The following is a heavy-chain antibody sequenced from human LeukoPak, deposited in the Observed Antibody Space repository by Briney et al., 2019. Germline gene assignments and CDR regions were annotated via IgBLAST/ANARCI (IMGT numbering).Heavy chain of an antibody. D-gene: IGHD2-2*02. CDR2: IIRNTDGETT. J-gene: IGHJ3*02. CDR1: GFTFTNAW. CDR3: TTELGCSGTTCYKPFDI. Sequence: GGSLRLSCAASGFTFTNAWMSWVRQAPGKGLEWVGRIIRNTDGETTDYAAPVKGRFTISRDVSDDTLYLQMNSLKTEDTAVYYCTTELGCSGTTCYKPFDIWGQGTMVTASS. V-gene: IGHV3-15*01.